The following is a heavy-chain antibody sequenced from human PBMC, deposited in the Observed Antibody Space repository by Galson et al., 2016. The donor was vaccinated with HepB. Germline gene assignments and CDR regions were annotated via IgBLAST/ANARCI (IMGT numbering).Heavy chain of an antibody. J-gene: IGHJ2*01. D-gene: IGHD6-6*01. CDR2: VSHSSTYV. CDR3: GRSLGWYFDV. Sequence: SLRLSCAASGFTFDNYTMNWLRQAPGKGLEWVSSVSHSSTYVYYADSVQGRFTISRDNAKNSLYLEMNSLRVEDTAVFYCGRSLGWYFDVWGRGTPVTVSS. CDR1: GFTFDNYT. V-gene: IGHV3-21*01.